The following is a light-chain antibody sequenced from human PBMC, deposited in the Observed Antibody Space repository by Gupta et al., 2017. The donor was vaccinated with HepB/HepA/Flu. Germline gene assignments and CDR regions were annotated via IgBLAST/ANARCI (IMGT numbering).Light chain of an antibody. Sequence: SALTQPAYVSGSPGQSITISCTGTSSDVGSYNLVSWYQQHPAKVPKLIIYEVSQRPSGVSNRFSGSKSGNTASLTSAGLQAEDEADYYCCSYAGTTTFVLFGGGTKLTVL. J-gene: IGLJ2*01. V-gene: IGLV2-23*02. CDR2: EVS. CDR1: SSDVGSYNL. CDR3: CSYAGTTTFVL.